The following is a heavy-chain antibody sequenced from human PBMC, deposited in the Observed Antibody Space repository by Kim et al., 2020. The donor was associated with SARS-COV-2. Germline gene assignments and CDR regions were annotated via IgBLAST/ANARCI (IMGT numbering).Heavy chain of an antibody. J-gene: IGHJ4*03. CDR2: ISFDGRNK. V-gene: IGHV3-30-3*01. D-gene: IGHD3-10*01. Sequence: GGSLRLSCAASGLSFDSYAMNWVRQAPANGLEWVAVISFDGRNKYYADSVKGRFTISRDNSKSTLHLQMNSLRVEDTAVYYCARGNYYESVRLSDYSNVMAYWGQGAMVTV. CDR1: GLSFDSYA. CDR3: ARGNYYESVRLSDYSNVMAY.